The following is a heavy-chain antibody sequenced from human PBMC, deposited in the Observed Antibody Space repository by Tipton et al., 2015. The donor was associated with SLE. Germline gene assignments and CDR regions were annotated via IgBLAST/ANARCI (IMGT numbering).Heavy chain of an antibody. J-gene: IGHJ5*02. D-gene: IGHD6-13*01. Sequence: TLSLTCAVSGGSISSSSYYWGWIRQPPGKGLEWIGSIYYSGSTYYNPSLKSRVTISVDTSKNQFSLKLSSVTTADTAVYYCARGRGIAAAGSRYNWFDPWGQGTLVTVSS. CDR2: IYYSGST. V-gene: IGHV4-39*01. CDR3: ARGRGIAAAGSRYNWFDP. CDR1: GGSISSSSYY.